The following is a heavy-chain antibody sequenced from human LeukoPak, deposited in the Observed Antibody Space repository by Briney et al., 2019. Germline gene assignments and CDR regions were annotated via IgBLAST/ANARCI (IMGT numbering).Heavy chain of an antibody. CDR1: GFTFNNYA. D-gene: IGHD3-3*01. V-gene: IGHV3-23*01. CDR3: ARESSGGFDN. CDR2: SSGSGGSI. J-gene: IGHJ4*02. Sequence: GGSLRLSCAASGFTFNNYAMNWVRQAPGKGLEWVSASSGSGGSIYYADSVQGRFTISRDNSKNTVYLQMNSLTAEDTAVYYCARESSGGFDNWAQGTLVTVSS.